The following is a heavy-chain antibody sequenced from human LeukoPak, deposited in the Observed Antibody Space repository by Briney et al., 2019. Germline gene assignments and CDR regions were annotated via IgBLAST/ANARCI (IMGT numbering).Heavy chain of an antibody. CDR2: IRYDGSNK. J-gene: IGHJ4*02. CDR1: GFTFSSYG. Sequence: AGGSLRLSCAASGFTFSSYGMHWVRQAPGKGLEWVAFIRYDGSNKYYADSVRGRFTISRDNSKNTLYLQMNSLRAEDTAVYYCAKRGGMYPAHYFDYWGQGTLVTVSS. D-gene: IGHD6-13*01. CDR3: AKRGGMYPAHYFDY. V-gene: IGHV3-30*02.